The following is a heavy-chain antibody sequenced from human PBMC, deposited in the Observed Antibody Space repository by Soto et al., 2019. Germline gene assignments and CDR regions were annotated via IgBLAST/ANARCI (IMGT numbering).Heavy chain of an antibody. CDR2: ISWNSGSI. CDR3: ARDYH. V-gene: IGHV3-9*01. J-gene: IGHJ5*02. Sequence: EVRLVESGGGLVQPGRSLRLSCAASGFTFDDYAMHWVRQAPGKGLEWVSGISWNSGSIGYADSVKGRFTISRDNAKNSLYLQMNSLRAEDTALYYCARDYHWGQGTLVTVSS. CDR1: GFTFDDYA.